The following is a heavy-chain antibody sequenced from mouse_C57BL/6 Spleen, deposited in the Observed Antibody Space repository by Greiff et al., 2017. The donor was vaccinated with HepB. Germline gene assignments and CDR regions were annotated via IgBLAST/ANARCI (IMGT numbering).Heavy chain of an antibody. D-gene: IGHD3-2*02. Sequence: QVQLQQSGAELVKPGASVKLSCKASGYTFTSYWMHWVKQRPGQGLEWIGMIHPNSGSTNYNEKFKSKATLTVDKSSSTAYMQLSSLTSEDSAVYYCARGQLRLQGMDYWGQGTSVTVSS. CDR3: ARGQLRLQGMDY. V-gene: IGHV1-64*01. CDR2: IHPNSGST. J-gene: IGHJ4*01. CDR1: GYTFTSYW.